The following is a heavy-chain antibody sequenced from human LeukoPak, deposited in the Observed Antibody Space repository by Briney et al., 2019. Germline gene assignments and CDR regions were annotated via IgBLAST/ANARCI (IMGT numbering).Heavy chain of an antibody. CDR1: GGSISSSSYY. CDR3: ARDLFEGDEWLVHDY. J-gene: IGHJ4*02. D-gene: IGHD6-19*01. V-gene: IGHV4-39*02. Sequence: SETLSLTCTVSGGSISSSSYYWGWIRQPPGKGLEWIGSIYYSGSTYYNPSLKSRVTISVDTSKNQFSLKLSSVTAADTAVYYCARDLFEGDEWLVHDYWGQGTLVTVSS. CDR2: IYYSGST.